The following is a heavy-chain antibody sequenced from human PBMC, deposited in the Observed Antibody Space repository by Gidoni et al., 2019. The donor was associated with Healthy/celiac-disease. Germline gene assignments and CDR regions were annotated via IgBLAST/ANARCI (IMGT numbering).Heavy chain of an antibody. D-gene: IGHD6-13*01. V-gene: IGHV3-49*05. Sequence: EVQLVESGGGLVKPGRSLRLYCTASGFTFGYYAMSWFRQAPGKGLEWVGFIRSKAYGGTTGYAASVKGRFTISRDDSKSIAYLQMNSLKTEDTAVYYCTREPRESIAAAGKSYYYYYGMDVWGQGTTVTVSS. CDR3: TREPRESIAAAGKSYYYYYGMDV. J-gene: IGHJ6*02. CDR2: IRSKAYGGTT. CDR1: GFTFGYYA.